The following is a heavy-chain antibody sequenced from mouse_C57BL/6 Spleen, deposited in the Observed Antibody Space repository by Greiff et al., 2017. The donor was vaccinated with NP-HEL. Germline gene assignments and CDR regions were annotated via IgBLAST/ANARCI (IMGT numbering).Heavy chain of an antibody. CDR2: IDPSDSYT. J-gene: IGHJ2*01. D-gene: IGHD2-3*01. Sequence: VQLQQPGAELVRPGTSVKLSCKASGYTFTSYWMHWVKQRPGQGLEWIGVIDPSDSYTNYNQKFKGKATLTVDTSSSTAYMQLSSLTSEDSAVYYCARSYDGYYFDYWAKAPLSQSPQ. CDR3: ARSYDGYYFDY. CDR1: GYTFTSYW. V-gene: IGHV1-59*01.